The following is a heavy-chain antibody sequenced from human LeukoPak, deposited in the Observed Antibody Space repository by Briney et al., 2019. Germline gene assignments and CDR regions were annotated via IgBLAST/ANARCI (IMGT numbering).Heavy chain of an antibody. Sequence: ETLSLTCIVSGGSISSYYWSWIRQPAGKGLEWMGVIYPSDSDTRYSPSFQGQVTISADKSIGTAYLQWSSLKASDTAIYYCTREYSTSSPGYWGQGTLVTVSS. CDR1: GGSISSYY. CDR3: TREYSTSSPGY. J-gene: IGHJ4*02. CDR2: IYPSDSDT. V-gene: IGHV5-51*01. D-gene: IGHD6-6*01.